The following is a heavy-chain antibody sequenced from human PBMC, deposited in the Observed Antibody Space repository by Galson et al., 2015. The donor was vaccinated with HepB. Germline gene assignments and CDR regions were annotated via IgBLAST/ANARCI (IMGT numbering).Heavy chain of an antibody. J-gene: IGHJ6*02. V-gene: IGHV1-3*04. CDR2: INTADGDT. CDR1: GHTFTSYA. Sequence: SVKVSCKASGHTFTSYAIHWVRQAPGQRLEWMGWINTADGDTKYSHKFQGRVTITTDTSASTAYMELSSLRSADTAVYYCAGGGPENSYYYGMDVWGQGTTVTVSS. D-gene: IGHD1-14*01. CDR3: AGGGPENSYYYGMDV.